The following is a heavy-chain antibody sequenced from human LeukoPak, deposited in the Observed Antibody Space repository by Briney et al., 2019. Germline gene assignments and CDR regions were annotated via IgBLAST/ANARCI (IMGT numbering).Heavy chain of an antibody. CDR1: GFTFSSYG. Sequence: PGGSLRLSCAASGFTFSSYGMHWVRQAPGKGLEWVALIWYDGSQKYYADSVKGRFTISRDNSKNTLYLQMNSLRAEDTAVYYCAREYYYGSDSNAFDIWGQGTMVTVSS. CDR3: AREYYYGSDSNAFDI. D-gene: IGHD3-10*01. CDR2: IWYDGSQK. J-gene: IGHJ3*02. V-gene: IGHV3-33*01.